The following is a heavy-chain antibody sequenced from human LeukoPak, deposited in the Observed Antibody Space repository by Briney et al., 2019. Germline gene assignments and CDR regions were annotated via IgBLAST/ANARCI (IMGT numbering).Heavy chain of an antibody. CDR3: AKDRGYSYNFWGAFDI. Sequence: GGSLRLSCAASGFTFSSYSMNWIRQAPGKGLEWVSSISSSTSYIYYADSVKGRFTISKDNAKNSLYLQMNSLRAEDTAVYYCAKDRGYSYNFWGAFDIWGQGTMVTVSS. D-gene: IGHD5-18*01. J-gene: IGHJ3*02. CDR2: ISSSTSYI. V-gene: IGHV3-21*01. CDR1: GFTFSSYS.